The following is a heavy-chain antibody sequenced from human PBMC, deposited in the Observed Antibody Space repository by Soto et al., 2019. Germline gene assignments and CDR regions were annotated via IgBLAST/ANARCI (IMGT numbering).Heavy chain of an antibody. V-gene: IGHV3-66*01. D-gene: IGHD3-10*01. CDR1: GLTVSSPY. CDR3: GAGDYASGSRDS. CDR2: INSIGSS. Sequence: EVQLVESGGGLVQPGGSLRLSCAASGLTVSSPYMSWVRQAPGKGLEWVSFINSIGSSDYADSAKGRFTISRDNSRNKLYLEMNSLRAEDTAVYYCGAGDYASGSRDSWGQGTLVTVSS. J-gene: IGHJ4*02.